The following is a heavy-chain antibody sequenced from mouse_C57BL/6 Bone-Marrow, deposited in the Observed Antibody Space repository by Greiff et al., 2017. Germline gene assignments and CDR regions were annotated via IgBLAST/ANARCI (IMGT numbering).Heavy chain of an antibody. D-gene: IGHD2-5*01. CDR2: INPNNGGT. CDR1: GYTFTDYY. V-gene: IGHV1-26*01. CDR3: ARRGYSNDFDY. J-gene: IGHJ2*01. Sequence: EVQLQQSGPELVKPGASVKISCKASGYTFTDYYMNWVKQSHGKSLEWIGDINPNNGGTSYNQKFKGKATLTVDKSSSTAYMELRSLTSEDSAVYYCARRGYSNDFDYWGQGTTLTVSS.